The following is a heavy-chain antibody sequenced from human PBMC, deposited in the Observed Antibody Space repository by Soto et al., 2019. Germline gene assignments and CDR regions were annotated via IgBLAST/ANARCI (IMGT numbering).Heavy chain of an antibody. Sequence: SETLSLTCAVYGGSFSGYYWSWIRQPPGKGLEWIGYIYYSGSTNYNPSLKSRVTISVDTSKNQFSLKLSSVTAADTAVYYCARGGGYCSGGSCRRGLDYWGQGTLVTVS. J-gene: IGHJ4*02. CDR3: ARGGGYCSGGSCRRGLDY. D-gene: IGHD2-15*01. V-gene: IGHV4-59*01. CDR2: IYYSGST. CDR1: GGSFSGYY.